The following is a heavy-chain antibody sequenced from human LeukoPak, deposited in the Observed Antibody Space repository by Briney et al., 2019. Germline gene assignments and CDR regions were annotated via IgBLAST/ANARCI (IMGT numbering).Heavy chain of an antibody. CDR2: VRYDGSDK. Sequence: GGSLRLSCAASGFTFSTYAMHWVRQAPGKGLEWVAFVRYDGSDKYYADTVKGRFTISRDNSKNTVYLQMNSLRVEDTALYYCAKDRGPMDVWGQGTTVTVSS. J-gene: IGHJ6*02. V-gene: IGHV3-30*02. CDR1: GFTFSTYA. CDR3: AKDRGPMDV.